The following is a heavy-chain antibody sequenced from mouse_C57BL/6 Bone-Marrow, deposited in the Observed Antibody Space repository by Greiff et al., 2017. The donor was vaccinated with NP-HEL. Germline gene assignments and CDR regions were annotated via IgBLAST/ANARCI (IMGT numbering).Heavy chain of an antibody. CDR3: AIYYYGSSGYIDV. CDR2: INPSSGYT. V-gene: IGHV1-7*01. Sequence: QVQLQQSGAELAKPGASVKLSCKASGYTFTSYWMHWVKQRPGQGLEWIGYINPSSGYTKYNQKFKDKATLTADKSSSTAYMQLSSLTYEDSAVYYCAIYYYGSSGYIDVWGTGTTVTVSS. D-gene: IGHD1-1*01. J-gene: IGHJ1*03. CDR1: GYTFTSYW.